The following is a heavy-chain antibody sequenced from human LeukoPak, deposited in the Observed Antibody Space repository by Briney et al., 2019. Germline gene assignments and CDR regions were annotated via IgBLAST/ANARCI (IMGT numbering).Heavy chain of an antibody. CDR2: NTGTSDST. V-gene: IGHV3-23*01. J-gene: IGHJ4*02. CDR1: GFSFSSYV. Sequence: RGSLRLSCAASGFSFSSYVMSWVRQAQGKGLEWVSANTGTSDSTYYADSVKGRFTISRDNSKNTLFLQVHSLRAEDTAVYYCAKGSAAARPYYFDYWGQGILVTVSS. CDR3: AKGSAAARPYYFDY. D-gene: IGHD6-6*01.